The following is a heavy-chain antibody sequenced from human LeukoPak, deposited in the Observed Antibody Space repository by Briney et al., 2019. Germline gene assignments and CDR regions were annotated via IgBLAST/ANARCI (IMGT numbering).Heavy chain of an antibody. J-gene: IGHJ4*02. CDR3: AKDSLYYGSGSPPEPFDY. Sequence: GGSLRLSCVVSGFTFSTYAMSWVRQAPGKGLEWVSTISADGGSTYYADSVRGRFIISRDNSKNTLYLQMNSLRAEDTAVYYCAKDSLYYGSGSPPEPFDYWGQGTLVTVSS. D-gene: IGHD3-10*01. V-gene: IGHV3-23*01. CDR1: GFTFSTYA. CDR2: ISADGGST.